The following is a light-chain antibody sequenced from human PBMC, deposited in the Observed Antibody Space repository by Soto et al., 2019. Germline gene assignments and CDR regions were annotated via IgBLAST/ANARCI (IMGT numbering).Light chain of an antibody. J-gene: IGKJ5*01. CDR1: QSISSY. V-gene: IGKV1-39*01. Sequence: IQMTQSPSTLSSSLGDRVTITCRASQSISSYLNWYQHKPGKAPKLLIYAASSLQSGVPSRFIGSGSGTDFTITISSLETEDGSVYDGQQRSNWQVTFGQGARLEIK. CDR2: AAS. CDR3: QQRSNWQVT.